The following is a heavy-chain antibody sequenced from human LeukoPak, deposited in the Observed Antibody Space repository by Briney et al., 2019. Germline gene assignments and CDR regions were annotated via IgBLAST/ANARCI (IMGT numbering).Heavy chain of an antibody. D-gene: IGHD1-1*01. Sequence: PSETLSLTCVVSGGSIITNDYWWGWIRQPPGKGLEWIGSIYYSGSTYYNPSLKSRVSISVHTSKNQFSLKLRSVTAADTAVYYCARPVPSRLGWFDPWGQGTLVTVSS. CDR1: GGSIITNDYW. V-gene: IGHV4-39*01. CDR2: IYYSGST. J-gene: IGHJ5*02. CDR3: ARPVPSRLGWFDP.